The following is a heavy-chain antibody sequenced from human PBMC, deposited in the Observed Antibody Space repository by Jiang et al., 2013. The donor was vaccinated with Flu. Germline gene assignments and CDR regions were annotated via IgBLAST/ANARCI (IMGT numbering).Heavy chain of an antibody. CDR3: ARDSQLAAAADAKINYYYYGMDV. CDR2: TYYRSKWYN. V-gene: IGHV6-1*01. Sequence: SLTCAISGDSVSSNSAAWNWIRQSPSRGLEWLGRTYYRSKWYNDYAVSVKSRITINPDTSKNQFSLQLNSVTPEDTAVYYCARDSQLAAAADAKINYYYYGMDVWGQGTTVTVSS. D-gene: IGHD6-13*01. CDR1: GDSVSSNSAA. J-gene: IGHJ6*02.